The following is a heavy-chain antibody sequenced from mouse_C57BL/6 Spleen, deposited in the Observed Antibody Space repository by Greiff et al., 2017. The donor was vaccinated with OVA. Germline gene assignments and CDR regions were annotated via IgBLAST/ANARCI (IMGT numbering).Heavy chain of an antibody. Sequence: DVMLVESGGGLVKPGGSLKLSCAASGFTFSDYGMHWVRQAPEKGLEWVAYISSGSSTIYYADTVKGRFTISRDNAKNTLFLQMTSLRSEDPAMYYCARELTTVVDYAMDYWGQGTSVTVSS. D-gene: IGHD1-1*01. CDR1: GFTFSDYG. J-gene: IGHJ4*01. CDR3: ARELTTVVDYAMDY. CDR2: ISSGSSTI. V-gene: IGHV5-17*01.